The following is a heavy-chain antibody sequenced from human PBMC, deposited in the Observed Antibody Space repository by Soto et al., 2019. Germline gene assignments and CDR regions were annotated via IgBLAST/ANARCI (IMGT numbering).Heavy chain of an antibody. D-gene: IGHD3-3*01. J-gene: IGHJ6*02. Sequence: SEKLSLTCTVSGGSISSSSYYWGWIRQPPGKGLEWIGSIYYSGSTYYNPSLKSRVTISVDTSKNQFSLKLSSVTAADTAVYYCARHYDFWSGYHAPYYYGMDVWGQGTTVTVS. V-gene: IGHV4-39*01. CDR3: ARHYDFWSGYHAPYYYGMDV. CDR1: GGSISSSSYY. CDR2: IYYSGST.